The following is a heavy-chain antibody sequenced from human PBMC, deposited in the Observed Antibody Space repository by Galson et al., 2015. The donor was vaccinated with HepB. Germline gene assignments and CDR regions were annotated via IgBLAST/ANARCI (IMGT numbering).Heavy chain of an antibody. CDR3: ARRGGSTWFPGSGYFDL. Sequence: SLRLSCAASGFRFGGYWMHWVRQVPGKGLEWISRINTFGNEIKYADSVRGRFATSRDNAKNILYLQMYSLGAEDTGLYYCARRGGSTWFPGSGYFDLWGRGSLVTVSS. V-gene: IGHV3-74*03. J-gene: IGHJ2*01. CDR1: GFRFGGYW. CDR2: INTFGNEI. D-gene: IGHD2-2*01.